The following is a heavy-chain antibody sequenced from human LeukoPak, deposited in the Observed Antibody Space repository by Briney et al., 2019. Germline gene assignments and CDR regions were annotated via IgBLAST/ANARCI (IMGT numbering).Heavy chain of an antibody. Sequence: SETLSLTCAVYGGSFSGYYWSWIRQPPGKGLEWIGEINHSGSTNYNPSLKSRVTISVDTSKNQFSLKLSSVTAANTAVYYCARRRPYCSGGSCYLDYWGQGTLVTVSS. J-gene: IGHJ4*02. D-gene: IGHD2-15*01. CDR2: INHSGST. CDR3: ARRRPYCSGGSCYLDY. CDR1: GGSFSGYY. V-gene: IGHV4-34*01.